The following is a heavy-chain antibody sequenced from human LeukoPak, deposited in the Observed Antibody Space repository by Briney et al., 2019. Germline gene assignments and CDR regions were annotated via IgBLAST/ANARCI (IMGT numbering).Heavy chain of an antibody. CDR1: GGSISSYY. D-gene: IGHD3-22*01. Sequence: SETLSLTCTVSGGSISSYYWSWIRQPPGKGLEWIGYIYYSGSTNYNPPLKSRVTISVDTSKNQFSLKLSSVTAADTAVYYCARDRREYYDSSGYYWVNDYWGQGTLVTVSS. CDR2: IYYSGST. V-gene: IGHV4-59*12. J-gene: IGHJ4*02. CDR3: ARDRREYYDSSGYYWVNDY.